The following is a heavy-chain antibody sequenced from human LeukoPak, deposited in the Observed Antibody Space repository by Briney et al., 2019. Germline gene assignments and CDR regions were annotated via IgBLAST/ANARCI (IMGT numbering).Heavy chain of an antibody. CDR2: ISSSGSTI. J-gene: IGHJ5*02. CDR1: RFIFSMFS. CDR3: ARGWRFVVVPAARGAWFDP. Sequence: PGGSLRLSCVASRFIFSMFSMNWVRQAPGKGLEWVSYISSSGSTIYYADSVKGRFTISRDNAKNSLYLQMNSLRAEDTAVYYCARGWRFVVVPAARGAWFDPWGQGTLVTVSS. D-gene: IGHD2-2*01. V-gene: IGHV3-48*04.